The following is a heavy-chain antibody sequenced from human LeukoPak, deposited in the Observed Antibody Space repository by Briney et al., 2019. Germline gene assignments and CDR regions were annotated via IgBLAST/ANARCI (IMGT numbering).Heavy chain of an antibody. Sequence: GRSLRLSCAASGFTLSSYGMHWVRQAPGKGLEWVAVIWYDGSNKYYADSVKGRFTISRDNSKNTLYLQMNSLKDGATAVYCCARAVTFDPWGQGTLVTVSS. CDR3: ARAVTFDP. CDR1: GFTLSSYG. CDR2: IWYDGSNK. J-gene: IGHJ5*02. D-gene: IGHD5-18*01. V-gene: IGHV3-33*01.